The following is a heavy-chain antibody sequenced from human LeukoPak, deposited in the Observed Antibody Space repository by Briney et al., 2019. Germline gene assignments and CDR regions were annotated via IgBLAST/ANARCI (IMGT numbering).Heavy chain of an antibody. J-gene: IGHJ4*02. CDR3: ARGGRPGENNLFDY. CDR1: GGTFSSYA. V-gene: IGHV1-69*13. Sequence: GASVKVSCKASGGTFSSYAISWVRQAPGQGLEWMGGIIPNFGTANYAQKFQGRVTITADESTSTAYMELSSLRSEDTAVYYCARGGRPGENNLFDYWGQGTLVTVSS. D-gene: IGHD1-26*01. CDR2: IIPNFGTA.